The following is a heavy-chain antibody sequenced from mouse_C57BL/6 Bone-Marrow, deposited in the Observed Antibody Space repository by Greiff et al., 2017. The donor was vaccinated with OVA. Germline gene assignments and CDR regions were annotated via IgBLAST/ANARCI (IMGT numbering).Heavy chain of an antibody. Sequence: VQLQQSGAELARPGASVKLSCKASGYTFKSYGISWVKQRTGQGLEWIGEIYPRSGNTYYNEKFKGKATLTADKSSSTAYMELRSLTSEDSAVYFCARSRWLLPYFDYWGQGTTLTVSS. CDR2: IYPRSGNT. J-gene: IGHJ2*01. CDR1: GYTFKSYG. D-gene: IGHD2-3*01. V-gene: IGHV1-81*01. CDR3: ARSRWLLPYFDY.